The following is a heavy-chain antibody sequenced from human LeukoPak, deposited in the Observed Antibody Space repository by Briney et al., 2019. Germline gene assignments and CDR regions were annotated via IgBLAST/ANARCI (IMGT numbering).Heavy chain of an antibody. CDR2: INHSGST. CDR1: GGSFSGYY. V-gene: IGHV4-34*01. CDR3: TRGVYH. D-gene: IGHD1-14*01. J-gene: IGHJ4*02. Sequence: PSETLSLTCAVYGGSFSGYYWSWIRQPPGKGLEWIGEINHSGSTNYNPSLKSRVTISVDTSKNQFSLKLSSVTAADTAVYYCTRGVYHWGQGTLVTVSS.